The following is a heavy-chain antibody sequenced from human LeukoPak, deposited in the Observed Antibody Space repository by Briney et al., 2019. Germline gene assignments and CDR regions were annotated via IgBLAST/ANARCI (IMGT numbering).Heavy chain of an antibody. J-gene: IGHJ4*02. CDR3: ARGSGDWKYEDY. D-gene: IGHD1-7*01. Sequence: GGSLRLSCAASGFTFSSYSMNWVRQAPGKGLEWVSYISSSSGTIYYADSVKGRFTISRDNAKNSLYLQMNSLRAEDTAVYYCARGSGDWKYEDYWGQGTLVTVSS. CDR2: ISSSSGTI. V-gene: IGHV3-48*01. CDR1: GFTFSSYS.